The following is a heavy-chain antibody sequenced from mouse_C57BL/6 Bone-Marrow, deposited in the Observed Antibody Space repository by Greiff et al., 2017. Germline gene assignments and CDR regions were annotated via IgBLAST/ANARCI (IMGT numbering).Heavy chain of an antibody. CDR3: SRNDGYSTSYYFDY. J-gene: IGHJ2*01. D-gene: IGHD2-3*01. CDR2: INPSSGYT. Sequence: VQVVESGAELAKPGASVKLSCKASGYTFTSYWMHWVKQRPGQGLEWIGYINPSSGYTKYNQKFKDKATLTADTSSSTAYMQLSSLTYEDSAVYYCSRNDGYSTSYYFDYWGQGTTLTVSS. CDR1: GYTFTSYW. V-gene: IGHV1-7*01.